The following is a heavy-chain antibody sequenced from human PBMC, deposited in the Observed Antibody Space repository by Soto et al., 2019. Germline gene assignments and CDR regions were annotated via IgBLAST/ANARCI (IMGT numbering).Heavy chain of an antibody. V-gene: IGHV3-53*01. Sequence: GGSLRLSCAASGFTVSSNYMSWVRQAPGKGLEWVSVIYSGGSTYYAGSVKGRFTISRDNSKNTLYLQMNSLRAEDTAVYYCARWFGELLYSVYYYGMDVWGQGTTVTVSS. D-gene: IGHD3-10*01. CDR1: GFTVSSNY. J-gene: IGHJ6*02. CDR2: IYSGGST. CDR3: ARWFGELLYSVYYYGMDV.